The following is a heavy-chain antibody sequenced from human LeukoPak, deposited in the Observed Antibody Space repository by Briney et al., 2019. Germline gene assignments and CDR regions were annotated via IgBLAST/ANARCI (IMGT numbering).Heavy chain of an antibody. Sequence: ASEKVSCKASGYTFTGYYMHWVRQAPGQGLEWMGWINPNSGGTNYAQKFQGRVTATRDTSISTAYMELSRLTSDDTAVYYCARDPYYYNSSGYYLNNWFDPWGQGTRVTVSS. CDR3: ARDPYYYNSSGYYLNNWFDP. D-gene: IGHD3-22*01. V-gene: IGHV1-2*02. CDR1: GYTFTGYY. J-gene: IGHJ5*02. CDR2: INPNSGGT.